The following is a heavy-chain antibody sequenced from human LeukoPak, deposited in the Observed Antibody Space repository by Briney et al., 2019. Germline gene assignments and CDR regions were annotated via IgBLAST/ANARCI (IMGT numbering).Heavy chain of an antibody. J-gene: IGHJ5*02. V-gene: IGHV4-39*01. CDR3: ARRVITTLVVATRRRGYNWFDP. CDR2: IYYSGST. CDR1: GFTFSSYSMN. Sequence: GSLRLSCAASGFTFSSYSMNWVRQAPGKGLEWIGSIYYSGSTYYNPSLKSRVTISVDTSKNQFSLKLSSVTAADTAVYYCARRVITTLVVATRRRGYNWFDPWGQGTLVTVSS. D-gene: IGHD3-22*01.